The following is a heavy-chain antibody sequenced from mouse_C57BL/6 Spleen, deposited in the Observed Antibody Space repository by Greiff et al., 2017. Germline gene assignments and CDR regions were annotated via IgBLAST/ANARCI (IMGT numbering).Heavy chain of an antibody. CDR3: ARGYYGDYFDD. Sequence: VKLQQPGAELVMPGASVKLSCKASGYTFTSYWMHWVKQRPGQGLEWIGEIDPSDSYTNYNQKFKGKSTLTVDKSSSTAYMQLSSLTSEDSAVYYCARGYYGDYFDDWGQGTTRAVCS. J-gene: IGHJ2*01. CDR1: GYTFTSYW. D-gene: IGHD1-1*01. CDR2: IDPSDSYT. V-gene: IGHV1-69*01.